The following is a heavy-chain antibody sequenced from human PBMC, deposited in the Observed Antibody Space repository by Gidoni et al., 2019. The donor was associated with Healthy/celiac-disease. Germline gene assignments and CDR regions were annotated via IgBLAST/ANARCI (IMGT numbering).Heavy chain of an antibody. CDR3: AKDQLGFGGDAFDI. J-gene: IGHJ3*02. D-gene: IGHD3-16*01. V-gene: IGHV3-9*01. CDR2: ISWNSGSI. CDR1: GFTFDDYA. Sequence: EVQLVESGGGLVQPGRSLRLSCAAPGFTFDDYAMHWVRPAPGKGLEWVSGISWNSGSIGYADSVKGRFTISRDNAKNSLYLQMNSLRAEDTALYYCAKDQLGFGGDAFDIWGQGTMVTVSS.